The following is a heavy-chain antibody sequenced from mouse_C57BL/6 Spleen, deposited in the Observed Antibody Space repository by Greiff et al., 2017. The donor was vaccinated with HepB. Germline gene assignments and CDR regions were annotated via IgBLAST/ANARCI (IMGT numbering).Heavy chain of an antibody. V-gene: IGHV1-75*01. J-gene: IGHJ1*03. Sequence: VQLQQSGPELVKPGASVKISCKASGYTFTDYYINWVKQRPGQGLEWIGWIFPGSGSTYYNEKFKGKATLTVDKSSSTAYMLLSSLTSEDSAVYVCAKGNGSSYERNWYFDVWGTGTTVTVSS. CDR1: GYTFTDYY. D-gene: IGHD1-1*01. CDR2: IFPGSGST. CDR3: AKGNGSSYERNWYFDV.